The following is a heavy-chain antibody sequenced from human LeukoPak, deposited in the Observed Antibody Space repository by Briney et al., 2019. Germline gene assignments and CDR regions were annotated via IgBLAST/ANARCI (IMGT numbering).Heavy chain of an antibody. CDR1: GYSFTNYW. Sequence: GESLKISCKGSGYSFTNYWVGWVRQMPGKGLEWMGIIYPGDSDTRYSPSFQGQVTISADKSISTAYLQWNSLKASDTAMYYCATTVTTHFDYWGQGTLVTVSS. V-gene: IGHV5-51*01. D-gene: IGHD4-17*01. J-gene: IGHJ4*02. CDR2: IYPGDSDT. CDR3: ATTVTTHFDY.